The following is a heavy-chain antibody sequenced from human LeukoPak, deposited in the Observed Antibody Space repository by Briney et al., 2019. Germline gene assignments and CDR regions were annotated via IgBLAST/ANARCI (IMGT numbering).Heavy chain of an antibody. CDR3: ARSIVGAQLYFDY. V-gene: IGHV4-59*01. J-gene: IGHJ4*02. Sequence: SETLSLTCTVSGGSISSYYWSWIRQPPGKGLEWIGYIYYSGSTNYNPSLKSRVTISVDTSKNQFSLKLSSATAADTAVYYCARSIVGAQLYFDYWGQGTLVTVSS. D-gene: IGHD1-26*01. CDR1: GGSISSYY. CDR2: IYYSGST.